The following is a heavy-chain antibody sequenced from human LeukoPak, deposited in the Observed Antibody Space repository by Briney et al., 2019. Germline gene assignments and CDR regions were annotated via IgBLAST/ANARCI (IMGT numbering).Heavy chain of an antibody. CDR2: INSDGSST. CDR3: AKEYYDFWSGYPHDY. CDR1: GFTFSSYW. J-gene: IGHJ4*02. V-gene: IGHV3-74*01. D-gene: IGHD3-3*01. Sequence: GGSLRLSCAASGFTFSSYWMHWVRHAPGKGLVWVSRINSDGSSTSYADSVKGRFTISRDNSKNTLYLQMNSLRAEDTAVYYCAKEYYDFWSGYPHDYWGQGTLVTVSS.